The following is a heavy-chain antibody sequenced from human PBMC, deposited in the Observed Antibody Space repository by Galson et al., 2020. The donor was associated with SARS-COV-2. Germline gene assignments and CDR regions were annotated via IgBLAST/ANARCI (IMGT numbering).Heavy chain of an antibody. CDR2: IWYAGGNK. CDR3: AKPVTIFALGAPNGGHMDV. Sequence: GGSLRLSCVASGFSFSNYGMYWVRQAPGKGLEWVAVIWYAGGNKYYADSVKGRFTISRDNSKNTLYLQMNNLRAEDTAVYYCAKPVTIFALGAPNGGHMDVWGKGTTVTVSS. V-gene: IGHV3-33*06. CDR1: GFSFSNYG. J-gene: IGHJ6*03. D-gene: IGHD3-10*02.